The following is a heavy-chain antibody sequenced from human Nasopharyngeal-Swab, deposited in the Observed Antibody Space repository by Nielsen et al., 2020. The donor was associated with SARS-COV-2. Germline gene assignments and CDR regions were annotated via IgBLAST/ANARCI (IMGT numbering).Heavy chain of an antibody. CDR1: GVSFSGYY. J-gene: IGHJ4*02. D-gene: IGHD1-20*01. CDR3: ARGRGITVTTPSPVFDY. Sequence: TLSIACAVYGVSFSGYYWFLIRQSPGKGLEWIGEINHWRSINYNLSLKSRVTISVETSKNQFSLKLSSVTAADTAVYYCARGRGITVTTPSPVFDYWGQGTLVTVSS. V-gene: IGHV4-34*01. CDR2: INHWRSI.